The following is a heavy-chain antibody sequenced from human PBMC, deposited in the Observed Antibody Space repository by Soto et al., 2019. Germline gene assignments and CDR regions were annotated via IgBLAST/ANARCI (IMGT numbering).Heavy chain of an antibody. D-gene: IGHD3-10*01. CDR1: GGSIRSSRYY. CDR2: IYYSGST. CDR3: ARLVTVLRGLISYYYRLHV. V-gene: IGHV4-39*01. J-gene: IGHJ6*01. Sequence: SSETLSLTCTVSGGSIRSSRYYWGWIRQPPGKGLEWIGSIYYSGSTYYNPSLKSRVTISVDTSKNQFSLKLSSFTAADTAVYYCARLVTVLRGLISYYYRLHVCRQRNTV.